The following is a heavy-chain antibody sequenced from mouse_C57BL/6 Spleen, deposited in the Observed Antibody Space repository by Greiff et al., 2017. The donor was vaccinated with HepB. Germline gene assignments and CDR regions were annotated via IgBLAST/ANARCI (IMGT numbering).Heavy chain of an antibody. J-gene: IGHJ4*01. CDR1: GYSITSGYY. CDR2: ISYDGSN. Sequence: EVKLMESGPGLVKPSQSLSLTCSVTGYSITSGYYWNWIRQFPGNKLEWMGYISYDGSNNYNPSLKNRISITRDTSKNQFFLKLNSVTTEDTATYYCASEDYYGSYYYAMDYWGQGTSVTVSS. V-gene: IGHV3-6*01. CDR3: ASEDYYGSYYYAMDY. D-gene: IGHD1-1*01.